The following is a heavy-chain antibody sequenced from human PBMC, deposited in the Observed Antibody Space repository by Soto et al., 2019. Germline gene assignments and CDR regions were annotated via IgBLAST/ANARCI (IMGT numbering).Heavy chain of an antibody. J-gene: IGHJ6*02. V-gene: IGHV3-30*18. CDR3: AKNARLRIHYYSIDV. CDR2: ISYDGSNK. CDR1: GFTFSSYG. D-gene: IGHD4-17*01. Sequence: QVQLVESGGGVVQPGRSLRLSCAASGFTFSSYGMHWVRQAPGKGLEWVAVISYDGSNKYYADSVKGRFTISRDNCKNTLYLQINSLRAEDTAVYYCAKNARLRIHYYSIDVWGQGTTVTVSS.